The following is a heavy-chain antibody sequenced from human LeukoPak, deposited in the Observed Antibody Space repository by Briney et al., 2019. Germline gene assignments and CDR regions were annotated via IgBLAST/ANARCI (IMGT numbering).Heavy chain of an antibody. CDR3: AKDSSSWVFDY. Sequence: QSGGSLRLSCAASGFTFSSYAMHWVRQAPGKGLEWVAVISYDGSNKYYADSVKGRFTISRDNSKNTLYLQMNSLRAEDTAVYYCAKDSSSWVFDYWGQGTLVTVSS. CDR1: GFTFSSYA. V-gene: IGHV3-30-3*01. J-gene: IGHJ4*02. D-gene: IGHD6-13*01. CDR2: ISYDGSNK.